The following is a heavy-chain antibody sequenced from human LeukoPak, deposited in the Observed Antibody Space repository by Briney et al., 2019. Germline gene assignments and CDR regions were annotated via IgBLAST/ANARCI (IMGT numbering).Heavy chain of an antibody. CDR1: GFTFSDYY. V-gene: IGHV3-11*04. CDR3: ARDKGFGELAGYMDV. J-gene: IGHJ6*03. CDR2: ISSSGSTI. D-gene: IGHD3-10*01. Sequence: PGGSLRLSCAASGFTFSDYYMSWIRQAPGKGLELVSYISSSGSTIYYADSVKGRFTISRDNAKNSLYLQMNSLRAEDTAVYYCARDKGFGELAGYMDVWGKGTTVTVSS.